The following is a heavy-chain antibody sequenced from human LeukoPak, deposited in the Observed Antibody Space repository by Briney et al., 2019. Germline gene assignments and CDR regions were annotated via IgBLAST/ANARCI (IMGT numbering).Heavy chain of an antibody. CDR3: ARDGMTNPWYFDL. CDR1: GGSISSYY. V-gene: IGHV4-59*01. CDR2: IYYSGST. D-gene: IGHD4-11*01. J-gene: IGHJ2*01. Sequence: SETLSLTCTFSGGSISSYYWSWIRQPPGKGLEWIGYIYYSGSTNYNPSLKSRVTISVDTSKNQFSLKLSSVTAADTAVYYCARDGMTNPWYFDLWGRGTLVTVSS.